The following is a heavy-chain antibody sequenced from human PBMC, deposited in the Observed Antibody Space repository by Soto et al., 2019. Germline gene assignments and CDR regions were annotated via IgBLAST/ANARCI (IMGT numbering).Heavy chain of an antibody. CDR2: IYSGGST. J-gene: IGHJ3*01. Sequence: EVQLVETGGGLIQPGGSLRLSCAASGFTVSSNYLSWVRQAPGRGLEWVSIIYSGGSTYYADSVKGRFTISRDNSRNTLYLQMNSLRAEDTAVYYCARALLTTVDAFDVWGQGTMVTVSS. CDR3: ARALLTTVDAFDV. V-gene: IGHV3-53*02. CDR1: GFTVSSNY. D-gene: IGHD4-17*01.